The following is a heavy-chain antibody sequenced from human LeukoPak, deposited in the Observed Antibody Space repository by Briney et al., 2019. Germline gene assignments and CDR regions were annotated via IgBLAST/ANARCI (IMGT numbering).Heavy chain of an antibody. CDR2: ISGSGGST. J-gene: IGHJ3*02. CDR3: ANGMREWELLPLSAFDI. CDR1: GFTFSSYA. D-gene: IGHD1-26*01. V-gene: IGHV3-23*01. Sequence: GGSLRLSCAASGFTFSSYAMSWVRQAPGKGLEWVSAISGSGGSTYYADSVKGRFTISRDNSKNTLYLQMNSLRAEDTAVYYCANGMREWELLPLSAFDIWGQGTMVTVSS.